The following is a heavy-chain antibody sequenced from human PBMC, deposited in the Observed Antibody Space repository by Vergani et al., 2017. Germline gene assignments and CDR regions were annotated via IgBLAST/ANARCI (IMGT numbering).Heavy chain of an antibody. CDR2: IHTNGVI. D-gene: IGHD3-16*01. J-gene: IGHJ3*02. V-gene: IGHV4-61*02. CDR3: ARSNPYVDFDI. CDR1: GGSISSGNYY. Sequence: QVQLQESGPGLVKPSQTLSLTCTVSGGSISSGNYYWSWLRQPAGKRLEWIGRIHTNGVIHYNPSLNSRATISVDTSRNQISLKLTSVTATDTAIYFCARSNPYVDFDIWGQGTMITVSS.